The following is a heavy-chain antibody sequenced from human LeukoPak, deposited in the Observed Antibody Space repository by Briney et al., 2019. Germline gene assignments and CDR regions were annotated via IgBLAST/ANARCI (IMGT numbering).Heavy chain of an antibody. Sequence: PGGSLRLSCTASGFTFSDYYMAWIRQAPGKGLEWVSYISSSSSHTNYADSVKGRFTISRDNAKNSLYLQMNSLRAEDTAVYYCARACTSGSPFSSRYWGQGTLVTVSS. CDR1: GFTFSDYY. V-gene: IGHV3-11*06. D-gene: IGHD3-10*01. J-gene: IGHJ4*02. CDR2: ISSSSSHT. CDR3: ARACTSGSPFSSRY.